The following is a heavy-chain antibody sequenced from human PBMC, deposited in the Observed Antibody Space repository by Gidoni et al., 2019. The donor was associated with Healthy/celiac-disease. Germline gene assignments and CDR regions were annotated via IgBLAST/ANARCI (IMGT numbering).Heavy chain of an antibody. CDR2: ISSSSSYI. CDR3: ARDTAMDTAMADAFDI. V-gene: IGHV3-21*01. J-gene: IGHJ3*02. CDR1: GFTFSSYS. Sequence: EVQLVESGGGLVKPGGSLRLSCAASGFTFSSYSMNWVRQAPGKGLEWVSSISSSSSYIYYADSVKGRFTISRDNAKNSLYLQMNSLRAEDTAVYYCARDTAMDTAMADAFDIWGQGTMVTVSS. D-gene: IGHD5-18*01.